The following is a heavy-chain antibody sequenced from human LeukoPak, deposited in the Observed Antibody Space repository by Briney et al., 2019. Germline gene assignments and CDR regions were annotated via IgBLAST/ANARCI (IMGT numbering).Heavy chain of an antibody. CDR3: ASTPGWLLLPLGYYYMDV. CDR1: GGTFSSYA. CDR2: IIPIFGTA. D-gene: IGHD3-22*01. V-gene: IGHV1-69*06. J-gene: IGHJ6*03. Sequence: SVKVSCKASGGTFSSYAISWVRQAPGQGLEWMGGIIPIFGTANYAQKFQGRVTITADKSTSTAYMELSSLRSEDTAVYYCASTPGWLLLPLGYYYMDVWGKGTTVTVSS.